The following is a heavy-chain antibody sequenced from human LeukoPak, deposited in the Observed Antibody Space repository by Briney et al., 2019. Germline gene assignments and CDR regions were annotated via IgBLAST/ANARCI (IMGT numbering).Heavy chain of an antibody. Sequence: PGGSLRLSCAASGFTFSSYGMHWVRQAPGKGLEWVAVIPYDGSNKYYADSVKGRFTISRDNSKNTLYLQMNSLRAEDTAVYYCAKGTYDSSGYPPEFFDYWGQGTLVTVSS. D-gene: IGHD3-22*01. V-gene: IGHV3-30*18. CDR3: AKGTYDSSGYPPEFFDY. J-gene: IGHJ4*02. CDR1: GFTFSSYG. CDR2: IPYDGSNK.